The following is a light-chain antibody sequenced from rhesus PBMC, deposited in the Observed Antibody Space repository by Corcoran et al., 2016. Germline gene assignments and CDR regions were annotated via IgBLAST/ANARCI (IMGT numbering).Light chain of an antibody. CDR3: QQYSNWPLT. J-gene: IGKJ4*01. CDR1: QSVSSS. CDR2: DAS. V-gene: IGKV3-35*01. Sequence: EIVLTQSPATLSLSPGERATLSCRASQSVSSSLAWYQQQPGQAPRLLIYDASSRATGIPDRFRGRGAGTDFTLTISSLEPEDVGVYYCQQYSNWPLTFGGGTKVELK.